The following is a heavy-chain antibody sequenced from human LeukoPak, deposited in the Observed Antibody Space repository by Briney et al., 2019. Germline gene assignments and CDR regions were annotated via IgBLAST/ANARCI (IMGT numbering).Heavy chain of an antibody. D-gene: IGHD3-22*01. CDR3: ARDYSDTRGY. CDR1: NGSISSGSYY. CDR2: IYTSGGT. V-gene: IGHV4-61*02. J-gene: IGHJ4*02. Sequence: PSETLSLTCTVSNGSISSGSYYWSWIRQPAGQGLEWIGRIYTSGGTSYNPSLKSRVTISVDTSKNQFSLKLSSVTAADTAVYYCARDYSDTRGYWGQGTLVTVSS.